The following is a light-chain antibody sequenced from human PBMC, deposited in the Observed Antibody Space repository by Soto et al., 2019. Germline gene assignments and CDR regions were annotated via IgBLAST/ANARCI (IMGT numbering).Light chain of an antibody. CDR3: QQYYATPPYT. CDR2: WAS. CDR1: QSVLYSSNNKNY. V-gene: IGKV4-1*01. J-gene: IGKJ2*01. Sequence: DIVMTQSPDSLAVFLGERATINCKSSQSVLYSSNNKNYLAWYQLKAGQPPKLLIYWASTRESGVPDRFSGSGSGTDFTLTISSLQAEDVAVYYCQQYYATPPYTFGQGTKLEIK.